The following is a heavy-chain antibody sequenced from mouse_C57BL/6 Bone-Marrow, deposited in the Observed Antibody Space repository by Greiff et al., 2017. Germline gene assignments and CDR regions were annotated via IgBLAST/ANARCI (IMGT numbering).Heavy chain of an antibody. CDR1: GFTFSDYG. J-gene: IGHJ1*03. D-gene: IGHD1-1*01. Sequence: EVMLVESGGGLVQPGGSLKLSFAASGFTFSDYGMAWVRQAPRKGPEWVAFISNLAYSIYYADTVTGRFTISRENAKNTLYLEMSSLRSEDTAMYYCARSTGDWYFDVWGTGTTVTVSS. CDR2: ISNLAYSI. CDR3: ARSTGDWYFDV. V-gene: IGHV5-15*01.